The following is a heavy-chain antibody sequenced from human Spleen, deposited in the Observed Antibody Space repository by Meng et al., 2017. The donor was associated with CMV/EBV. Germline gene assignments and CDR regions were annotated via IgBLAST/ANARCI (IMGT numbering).Heavy chain of an antibody. J-gene: IGHJ4*02. D-gene: IGHD6-6*01. Sequence: GESLKISCAASGFTFSSYAMSWVRQAPGKGLEWVSAISGSGGSTYYADSVKGRLTISRDNSKNTLYLQMNSLRAEDTAVYYCARGAGPYNSSSNYDYWGQGALVTVSS. CDR1: GFTFSSYA. CDR3: ARGAGPYNSSSNYDY. CDR2: ISGSGGST. V-gene: IGHV3-23*01.